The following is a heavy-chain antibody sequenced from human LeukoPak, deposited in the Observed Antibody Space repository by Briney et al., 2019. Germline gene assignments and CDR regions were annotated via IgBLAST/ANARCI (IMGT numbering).Heavy chain of an antibody. J-gene: IGHJ4*02. Sequence: ASVKVSCKASGYTFTSYGISWVRQAPGQGLEWMGWISAYNGNTNYAQKFQGRVTITADESTSTAYMELSSLRSEDTAVYYCARVNAGPFDYWGQGTLVTVSS. CDR3: ARVNAGPFDY. CDR2: ISAYNGNT. CDR1: GYTFTSYG. D-gene: IGHD1-14*01. V-gene: IGHV1-18*01.